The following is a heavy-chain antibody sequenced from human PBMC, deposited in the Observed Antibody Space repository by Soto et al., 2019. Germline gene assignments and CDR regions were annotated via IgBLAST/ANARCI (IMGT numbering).Heavy chain of an antibody. CDR2: IYHTEST. CDR3: ARYDFGTFDY. J-gene: IGHJ4*02. Sequence: WETLSLTCAVSGDSISSSFWWSRVRQPPGKGLEWIGEIYHTESTVYNPSLKSRVTISVDKSKNQFSLNLDSVTAADTAVYYCARYDFGTFDYWGRGILVTVSS. V-gene: IGHV4-4*02. CDR1: GDSISSSFW. D-gene: IGHD4-17*01.